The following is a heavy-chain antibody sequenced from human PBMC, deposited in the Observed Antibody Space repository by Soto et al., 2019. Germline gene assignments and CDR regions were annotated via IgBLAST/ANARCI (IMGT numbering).Heavy chain of an antibody. CDR2: IFYSGST. CDR1: GGSIGSSAYY. V-gene: IGHV4-31*03. D-gene: IGHD3-22*01. CDR3: AREEITMTPTPYYYMDV. Sequence: QLQLQESGPGLVKPSQTLSLTCNVSGGSIGSSAYYWSWIRQHPGKGLEWIGYIFYSGSTYYNPSLKSRVTISVDTSQNQVSLKLTSVTAADTAMYYCAREEITMTPTPYYYMDVWGKGTPVTVSS. J-gene: IGHJ6*03.